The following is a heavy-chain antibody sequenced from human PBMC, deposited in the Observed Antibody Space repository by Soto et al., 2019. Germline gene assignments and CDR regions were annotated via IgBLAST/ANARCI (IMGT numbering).Heavy chain of an antibody. CDR2: LSYDGSNK. CDR3: ARGKTYMYGSYYFDY. CDR1: GFTLSSYA. Sequence: QVQLVESGGGVVQPGRSLRLSCAASGFTLSSYAMHWVRQAPGKGLEWVAVLSYDGSNKYYTDSVKGRFTISRDNSKNTLYLQMNALRAEDTAVYHCARGKTYMYGSYYFDYWGQGTLVTVSS. D-gene: IGHD4-17*01. V-gene: IGHV3-30-3*01. J-gene: IGHJ4*02.